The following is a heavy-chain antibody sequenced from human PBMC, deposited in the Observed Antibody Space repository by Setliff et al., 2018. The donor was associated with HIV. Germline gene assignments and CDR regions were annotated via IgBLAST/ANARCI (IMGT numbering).Heavy chain of an antibody. D-gene: IGHD3-22*01. CDR3: ARHQNYDSSGYYQGCNWFDP. CDR2: IYYSGST. V-gene: IGHV4-59*08. CDR1: GGSISSYY. J-gene: IGHJ5*02. Sequence: SETLSLTCTVSGGSISSYYWSWIRQPPGKGLEWIGYIYYSGSTNYNPSLKSRVTISVDTSKNQFSLKLSSVTAADTAVYYCARHQNYDSSGYYQGCNWFDPWGQGTLVTVSS.